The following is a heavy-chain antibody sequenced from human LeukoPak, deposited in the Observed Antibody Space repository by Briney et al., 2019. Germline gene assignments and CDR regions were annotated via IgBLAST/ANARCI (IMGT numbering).Heavy chain of an antibody. CDR3: AKDYDRSCYPDYFDY. CDR2: IRVSGGST. CDR1: GFTFSNAW. D-gene: IGHD3-22*01. Sequence: GGSLRLSCAASGFTFSNAWMSWVRQAPGKGLEWVSAIRVSGGSTYYADSVKGRFTISRDNSKNTLYLQMNSLRAEDTAVYYCAKDYDRSCYPDYFDYWGQGTLVTGSS. V-gene: IGHV3-23*01. J-gene: IGHJ4*02.